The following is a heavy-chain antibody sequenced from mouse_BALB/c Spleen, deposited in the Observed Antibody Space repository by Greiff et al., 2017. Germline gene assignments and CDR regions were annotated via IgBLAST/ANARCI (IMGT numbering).Heavy chain of an antibody. D-gene: IGHD2-14*01. CDR3: APYYRYAMDY. Sequence: EVKLVESGPELVKPGASVKISCKASGYTFTDYNMHWVKQSHGKSLEWIGYIYPYNGGTGYNQKFKSKATLTVDNSSSTAYMELRSLTSEDSAVYYCAPYYRYAMDYWGQGTSVTVSS. J-gene: IGHJ4*01. CDR1: GYTFTDYN. CDR2: IYPYNGGT. V-gene: IGHV1S29*02.